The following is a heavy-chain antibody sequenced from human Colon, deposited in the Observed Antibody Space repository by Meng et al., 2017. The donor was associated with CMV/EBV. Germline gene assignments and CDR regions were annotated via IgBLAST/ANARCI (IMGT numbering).Heavy chain of an antibody. J-gene: IGHJ6*02. CDR1: GFTFSSYS. D-gene: IGHD2-2*01. CDR3: ARGYCSSTSCPQVDYYYGMDV. Sequence: LSLTCAASGFTFSSYSMNWVRQAPGKGLEWVSSISSSSSYIYYADSVKGRFTISRDNAKNSLYLQMNSLRAEDTAVYYCARGYCSSTSCPQVDYYYGMDVWGQGTTVTVSS. CDR2: ISSSSSYI. V-gene: IGHV3-21*01.